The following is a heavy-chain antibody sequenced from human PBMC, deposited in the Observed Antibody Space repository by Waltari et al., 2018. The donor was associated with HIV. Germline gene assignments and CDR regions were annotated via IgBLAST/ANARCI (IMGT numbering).Heavy chain of an antibody. CDR1: GFTFSSYA. CDR2: IWYDGSNT. CDR3: AKNPLSGEGYFDY. Sequence: QVQLVESGGGVVQHGRSRRLSCAAAGFTFSSYAMHWVSQAPGKWLEWVAVIWYDGSNTYYADSVKGLFTISRDNSKNTLYLQMSSLRAEDTAMYYCAKNPLSGEGYFDYWGQGTLVTVSS. J-gene: IGHJ4*02. V-gene: IGHV3-30*18. D-gene: IGHD2-15*01.